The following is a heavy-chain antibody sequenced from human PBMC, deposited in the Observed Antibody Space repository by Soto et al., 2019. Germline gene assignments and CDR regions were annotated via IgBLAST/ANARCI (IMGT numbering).Heavy chain of an antibody. CDR2: ISGSGGST. V-gene: IGHV3-23*01. J-gene: IGHJ6*02. CDR3: AKGLPYDYSKYYYYYYGMDV. D-gene: IGHD4-4*01. Sequence: GGSLILSCAASGFTFSSYAMSWVRQAPGKGLEWVSAISGSGGSTYYADSVKGRFTISRDNSKNTLYLQMNSLRAEDTAVYYCAKGLPYDYSKYYYYYYGMDVWGQGTTVTVSS. CDR1: GFTFSSYA.